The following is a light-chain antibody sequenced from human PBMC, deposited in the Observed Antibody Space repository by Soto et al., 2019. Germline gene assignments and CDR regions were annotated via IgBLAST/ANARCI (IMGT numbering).Light chain of an antibody. V-gene: IGLV2-18*02. Sequence: SVLTQPPSVSGSPGQSVAISCTGTGSYVGTYNRVSWYQQPPGTAPKLMIYDVSGQPSGVPDRFSGSKSGNTASLTISGLQAEDEADYYCSSYTSSSTYVFGTGTKVTVL. CDR2: DVS. J-gene: IGLJ1*01. CDR1: GSYVGTYNR. CDR3: SSYTSSSTYV.